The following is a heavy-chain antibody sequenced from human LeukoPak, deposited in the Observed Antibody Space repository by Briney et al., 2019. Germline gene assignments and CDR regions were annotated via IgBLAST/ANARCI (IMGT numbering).Heavy chain of an antibody. J-gene: IGHJ4*02. CDR3: ARLQQGNSGYFDY. V-gene: IGHV4-30-2*01. CDR1: GGSISSGGYS. D-gene: IGHD4-23*01. Sequence: PSETLSLTCAVSGGSISSGGYSWSWIRQPPGKGLEWIGYIYHSGSTYYNPSLKSRVTISVDRSKNQFSLKLSSVTAADTAVYYCARLQQGNSGYFDYWGQGTLVTVSS. CDR2: IYHSGST.